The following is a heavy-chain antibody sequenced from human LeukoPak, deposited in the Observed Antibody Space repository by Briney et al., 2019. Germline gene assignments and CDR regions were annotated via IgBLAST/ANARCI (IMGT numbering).Heavy chain of an antibody. CDR2: IYYSGST. D-gene: IGHD3-22*01. CDR3: ARHRGYYDSRTGRLDAFDI. Sequence: PSETLSLACTVAGGSISSSSYYWGWIRQPPGKGLEWIGSIYYSGSTYYNPSLKSRVTISVDTSKNQFSLKLSSVTAADTAVYYCARHRGYYDSRTGRLDAFDIWGQGTMVTVSS. CDR1: GGSISSSSYY. J-gene: IGHJ3*02. V-gene: IGHV4-39*01.